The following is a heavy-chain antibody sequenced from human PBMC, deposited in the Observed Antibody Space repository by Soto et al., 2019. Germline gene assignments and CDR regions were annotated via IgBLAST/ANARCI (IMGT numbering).Heavy chain of an antibody. J-gene: IGHJ4*02. D-gene: IGHD5-18*01. Sequence: QVQLVQSGAEVKKPGSSVKVSCKASGGTFSSYAISWVRQAPGQGLEWMGGIIPIFGTANYAQKFQGRVTITADKSTSTAERGRSSLRSEDTAVYYGAGRGRGYSYGYSLDYWGQGTLVTVSS. V-gene: IGHV1-69*06. CDR2: IIPIFGTA. CDR3: AGRGRGYSYGYSLDY. CDR1: GGTFSSYA.